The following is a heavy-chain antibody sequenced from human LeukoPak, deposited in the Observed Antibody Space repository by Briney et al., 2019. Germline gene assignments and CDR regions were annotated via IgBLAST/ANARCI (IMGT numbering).Heavy chain of an antibody. CDR2: IWHDGSAE. CDR1: GFTFSSYG. V-gene: IGHV3-33*07. D-gene: IGHD5-24*01. CDR3: ARDSRGGWSGYFDL. J-gene: IGHJ4*02. Sequence: GGSLRLSCAASGFTFSSYGMYWVRQAPGKGLEWLAVIWHDGSAEFYADAVRGRLTISRDDSRNTVYLQMTSLRAEDTALYYCARDSRGGWSGYFDLWGQGTLVTVSS.